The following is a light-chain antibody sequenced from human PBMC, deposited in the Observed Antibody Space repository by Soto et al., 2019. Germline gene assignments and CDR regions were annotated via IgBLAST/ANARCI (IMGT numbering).Light chain of an antibody. V-gene: IGLV2-14*01. CDR3: SSYTSTSTLVV. Sequence: QSALTQPASVSGSPGQSITISCTGTSSDVGDYHYVSWFQQHPGKAPKLMIYEVSSRPSGVSNRFSGSKSGNTASLTISGLQAEDEADYYCSSYTSTSTLVVFGTGTKVTVL. J-gene: IGLJ1*01. CDR2: EVS. CDR1: SSDVGDYHY.